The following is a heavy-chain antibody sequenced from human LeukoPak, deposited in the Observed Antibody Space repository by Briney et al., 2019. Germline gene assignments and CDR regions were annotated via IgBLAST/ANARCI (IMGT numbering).Heavy chain of an antibody. CDR2: ISWNSGSI. CDR1: GFTFDDYA. D-gene: IGHD2-2*01. CDR3: ANRRCTGTSCYLDY. Sequence: PGRSLRHSCAASGFTFDDYAMHWVRQAPGKGLEWVSGISWNSGSIGYADSVKGRFTISRDNAKNSLYLQMNSLRAEDTALYYCANRRCTGTSCYLDYWGQGTLVTVSS. J-gene: IGHJ4*02. V-gene: IGHV3-9*01.